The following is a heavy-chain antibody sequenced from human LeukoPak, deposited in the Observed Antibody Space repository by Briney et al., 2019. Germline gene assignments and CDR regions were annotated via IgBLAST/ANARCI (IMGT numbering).Heavy chain of an antibody. D-gene: IGHD3-22*01. CDR3: TTGPIVTMTLIDDY. J-gene: IGHJ4*02. CDR1: GLTFSNAW. CDR2: IKRKSDGGTT. Sequence: GGSLRLSCAASGLTFSNAWMSWVRQAPGKGLEWVGRIKRKSDGGTTDYAAPVKGRFTISRDDSKNTLYVQMNSLKTEDTAVYYCTTGPIVTMTLIDDYWGQGTLVTVSS. V-gene: IGHV3-15*01.